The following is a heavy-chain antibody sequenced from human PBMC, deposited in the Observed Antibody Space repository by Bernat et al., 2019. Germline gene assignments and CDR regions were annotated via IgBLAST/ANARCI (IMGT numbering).Heavy chain of an antibody. V-gene: IGHV3-30-3*01. CDR2: ISYDGSNK. CDR3: GRGIGGLDDY. CDR1: GFTFSSYA. J-gene: IGHJ4*02. D-gene: IGHD1-1*01. Sequence: QVQLVESGGGVVQPGRSLRLSCAASGFTFSSYAMHWVRQAPGKGLEWVAVISYDGSNKYYADSVKGRFTISRDNSKNTLYLQMNSLRAEDTAVYYCGRGIGGLDDYWGQGTLVTVSS.